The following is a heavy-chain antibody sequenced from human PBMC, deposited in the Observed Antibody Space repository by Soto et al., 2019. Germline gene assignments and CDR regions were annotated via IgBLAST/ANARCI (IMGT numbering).Heavy chain of an antibody. CDR3: ARYASLPGTGLFDP. V-gene: IGHV1-18*01. CDR2: ISAYNGNT. J-gene: IGHJ5*02. Sequence: QVQLVQSGAEVKKPGASVKVSCKASGYTFTSYGISWVRQAPGQGLEWMRWISAYNGNTNYAQKLQGRVTMTTDTPTSTAYMELRSLGSDDTAVYYWARYASLPGTGLFDPWGQGTLVTVSS. CDR1: GYTFTSYG. D-gene: IGHD1-1*01.